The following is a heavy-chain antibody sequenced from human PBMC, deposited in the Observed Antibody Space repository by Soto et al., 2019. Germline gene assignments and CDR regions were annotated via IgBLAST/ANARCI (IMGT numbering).Heavy chain of an antibody. Sequence: PGGPLRLSCAASGFTFSSYEMNWVRQAPGKGLEWVSYISSSGSTIYYADSVKARFTISRDNAKNSLYLQMNSMRAEDTAVYYCARDMDYDILTGYYNPYYFDYWGQGT. CDR2: ISSSGSTI. D-gene: IGHD3-9*01. CDR1: GFTFSSYE. J-gene: IGHJ4*02. CDR3: ARDMDYDILTGYYNPYYFDY. V-gene: IGHV3-48*03.